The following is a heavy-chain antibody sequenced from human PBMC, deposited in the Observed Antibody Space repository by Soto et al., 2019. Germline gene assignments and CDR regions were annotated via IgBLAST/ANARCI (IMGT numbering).Heavy chain of an antibody. Sequence: PGGSLRLSCAASGFTFTDYYMTWIRQAPGKGLEWVSYISSSGSTIYYADSVKGRFTISRDNAKNSLYLQMNSLSAEDTAVYYCARVLVFYGGFDPWGQGTLVTVSS. V-gene: IGHV3-11*01. CDR1: GFTFTDYY. CDR3: ARVLVFYGGFDP. D-gene: IGHD2-21*02. CDR2: ISSSGSTI. J-gene: IGHJ5*02.